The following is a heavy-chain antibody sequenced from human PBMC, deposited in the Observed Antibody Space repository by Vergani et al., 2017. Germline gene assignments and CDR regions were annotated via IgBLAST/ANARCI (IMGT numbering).Heavy chain of an antibody. CDR1: GFTFRSYE. CDR2: ISSSGSTI. D-gene: IGHD7-27*01. J-gene: IGHJ4*02. V-gene: IGHV3-48*03. CDR3: ARMQLGYFDY. Sequence: EVQLVESGGGLVQPGGSLRLSCAASGFTFRSYEMNWVRQAPGKGLEWVSYISSSGSTIYYADSVKGRFTISRDNAKNSLYLQMNSLRAEDTAVYYCARMQLGYFDYWGQGTLVTVSS.